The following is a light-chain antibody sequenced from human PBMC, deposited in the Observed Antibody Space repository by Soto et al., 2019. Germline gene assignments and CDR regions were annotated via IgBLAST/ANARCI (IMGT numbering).Light chain of an antibody. V-gene: IGLV1-51*01. J-gene: IGLJ1*01. CDR2: DNY. CDR3: GTWDTSLRVFYV. Sequence: QSVLTQPPSVSAAPGQNVTISCSGTSSNIGNNYVSWYQHLPGTAPRILIYDNYKRPSGIPDRFSGFKSGTSATLGITGLQTGDEADYYCGTWDTSLRVFYVFGSGPKVTVL. CDR1: SSNIGNNY.